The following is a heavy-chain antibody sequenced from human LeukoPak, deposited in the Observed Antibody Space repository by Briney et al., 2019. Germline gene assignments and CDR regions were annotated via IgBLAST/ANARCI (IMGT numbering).Heavy chain of an antibody. J-gene: IGHJ2*01. CDR1: GFTFSSCA. CDR2: ISGSGGGT. V-gene: IGHV3-23*01. CDR3: AKDVSYWYFDL. Sequence: GGSLRLSCAASGFTFSSCAMSWVRQAPGQRLEWVSAISGSGGGTNYADSVRGRFTISRDNSKNTLYLQMNSLRAEDTAVYYCAKDVSYWYFDLWGRGTLVTVSS.